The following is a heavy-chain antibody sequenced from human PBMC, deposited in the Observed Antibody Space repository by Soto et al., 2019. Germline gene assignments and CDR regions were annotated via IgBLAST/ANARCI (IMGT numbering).Heavy chain of an antibody. D-gene: IGHD6-6*01. CDR2: IDPSDSYT. J-gene: IGHJ6*02. V-gene: IGHV5-10-1*01. Sequence: GESLKISCKGSGYSFTSYWISWVGQMPGKGLEWMGRIDPSDSYTNYNPSFQGHVTISADKSISTAYLQWSSLKASDTAMYYCARRYIAARPDYYYYGMDVWGQGTTVTVSS. CDR3: ARRYIAARPDYYYYGMDV. CDR1: GYSFTSYW.